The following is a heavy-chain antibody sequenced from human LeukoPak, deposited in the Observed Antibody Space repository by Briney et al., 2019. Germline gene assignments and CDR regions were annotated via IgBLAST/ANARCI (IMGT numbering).Heavy chain of an antibody. CDR2: IYYSGST. CDR3: ARDRSYYYGMDV. V-gene: IGHV4-59*01. CDR1: GGSISSYY. Sequence: SETLSLTCTVSGGSISSYYWSWIRQPPGKGLEWIGYIYYSGSTNYNPSLKSRVTISVDTSKNQFSLKLSSVTAADTAVCYCARDRSYYYGMDVWGQGTTVTVSS. J-gene: IGHJ6*02.